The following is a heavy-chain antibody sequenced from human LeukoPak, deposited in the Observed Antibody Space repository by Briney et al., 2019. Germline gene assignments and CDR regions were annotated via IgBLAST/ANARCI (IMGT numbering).Heavy chain of an antibody. V-gene: IGHV3-21*01. CDR1: GFTFSSYS. J-gene: IGHJ6*02. CDR3: LPLYGMDV. CDR2: ISSSSSYT. Sequence: KPGGSLRLSCAASGFTFSSYSMNWVRQAPGKGLEWVSSISSSSSYTYYADSVKGRFTISRDNAKNSLYLQMNSLRAEDTAVYYCLPLYGMDVWGQGTTVTVSS.